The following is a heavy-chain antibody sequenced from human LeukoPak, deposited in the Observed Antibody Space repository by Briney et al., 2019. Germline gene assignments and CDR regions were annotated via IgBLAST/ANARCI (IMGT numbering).Heavy chain of an antibody. CDR1: GVTLSDHH. J-gene: IGHJ3*02. V-gene: IGHV3-72*01. CDR2: TRNKARGYTT. Sequence: AGSLRLSCAASGVTLSDHHMDWVRQAPGKGLEWVGRTRNKARGYTTEYVASVKGRFTISRDDSKTLVYLQMNSLKTEDTAVYFCARDGAEGDNSAFDIWGQGTVVTVSS. CDR3: ARDGAEGDNSAFDI. D-gene: IGHD3-22*01.